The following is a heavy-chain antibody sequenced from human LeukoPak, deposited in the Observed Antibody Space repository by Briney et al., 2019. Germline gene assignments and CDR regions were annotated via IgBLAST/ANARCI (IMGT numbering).Heavy chain of an antibody. CDR2: MYTGGST. D-gene: IGHD2-2*01. J-gene: IGHJ4*02. CDR3: ARGSSTHGEYYFDY. Sequence: GGSLRLSCAASGLTVSSNYMNWVRQAPGKGLEWVSIMYTGGSTYYADSVKGRFTISRDNAKNSLYLQMNSLRAEDTAVYYCARGSSTHGEYYFDYWGQGTLVTVSS. CDR1: GLTVSSNY. V-gene: IGHV3-53*01.